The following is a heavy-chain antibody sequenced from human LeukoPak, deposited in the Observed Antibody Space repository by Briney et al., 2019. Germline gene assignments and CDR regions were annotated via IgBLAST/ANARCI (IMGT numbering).Heavy chain of an antibody. Sequence: GGSLRLSCAASGFTFSTYAMHWVRQAPGKGLEYVSAISSDGGSTYYANSVKDRFTISRDNSKNTLYLQMGSLRSDDTAVYYCARDGVVGATTFDYWGQGTLVTVSS. D-gene: IGHD1-26*01. CDR1: GFTFSTYA. CDR2: ISSDGGST. V-gene: IGHV3-64*01. J-gene: IGHJ4*02. CDR3: ARDGVVGATTFDY.